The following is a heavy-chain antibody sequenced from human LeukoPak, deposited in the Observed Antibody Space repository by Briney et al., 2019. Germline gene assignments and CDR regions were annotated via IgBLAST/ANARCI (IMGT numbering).Heavy chain of an antibody. CDR2: IKQDGSEK. V-gene: IGHV3-7*05. Sequence: GGSLRLSCAASGFTFSSYWMSWVRQAPGKGLEWVANIKQDGSEKYYVDSVKGRFTISRDNAKNSLYLQMNSLRAEDTAVYYCAKRPPLRYFDWASNWYFDLWGRGTLVTVSS. J-gene: IGHJ2*01. CDR1: GFTFSSYW. D-gene: IGHD3-9*01. CDR3: AKRPPLRYFDWASNWYFDL.